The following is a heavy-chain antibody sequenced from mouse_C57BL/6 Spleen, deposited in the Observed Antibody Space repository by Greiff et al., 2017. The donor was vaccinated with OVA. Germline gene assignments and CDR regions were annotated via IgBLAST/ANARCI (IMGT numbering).Heavy chain of an antibody. J-gene: IGHJ3*01. Sequence: VQLQQPGTELVKPGASVKLSCKASGYTFTSYWMHWVKQRPGQGLEWIGNIIPSNGGTNYNEKFKSKATLTVDKSSSTSYMQAIRMASEDSAVYYCARYDDDGFAYWGQGTLVTVSA. D-gene: IGHD2-4*01. CDR3: ARYDDDGFAY. V-gene: IGHV1-53*01. CDR1: GYTFTSYW. CDR2: IIPSNGGT.